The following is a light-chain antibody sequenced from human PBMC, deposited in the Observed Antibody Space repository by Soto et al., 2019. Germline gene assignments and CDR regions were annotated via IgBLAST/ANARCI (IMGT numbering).Light chain of an antibody. CDR3: GTWDASLSAVV. CDR2: DNN. CDR1: SSNIGNNF. V-gene: IGLV1-51*01. Sequence: QSVLPQPPSVSAAPGQKVTISCSGSSSNIGNNFVSWYQQLPGTAPKLLIYDNNKRPVGIPDRFSGSKSGTSATLGITGLQTGDEADYYCGTWDASLSAVVFGGGTKLTVL. J-gene: IGLJ2*01.